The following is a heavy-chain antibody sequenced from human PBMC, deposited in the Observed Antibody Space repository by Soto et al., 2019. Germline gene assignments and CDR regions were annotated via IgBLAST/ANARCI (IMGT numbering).Heavy chain of an antibody. CDR2: IDPSDSQT. D-gene: IGHD2-2*01. CDR1: GYSFACYW. Sequence: GESLKISCKGSGYSFACYWITWVRQKPGKGLEWMGRIDPSDSQTYYSPSFRGHVTISATKSITTVFLQWSSLRASDTAMYYYSEQVYGSGTSPNFQSLFGSRGQGTPGAGS. V-gene: IGHV5-10-1*01. J-gene: IGHJ4*02. CDR3: SEQVYGSGTSPNFQSLFGS.